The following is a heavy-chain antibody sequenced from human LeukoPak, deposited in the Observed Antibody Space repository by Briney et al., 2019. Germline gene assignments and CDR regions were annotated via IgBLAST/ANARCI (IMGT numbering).Heavy chain of an antibody. V-gene: IGHV4-34*01. CDR2: INHSGST. D-gene: IGHD6-13*01. J-gene: IGHJ6*02. CDR1: GGSFSGYY. CDR3: ARGGIALYYYGMDV. Sequence: SETLSLTCAVYGGSFSGYYWSWIRQPPGKGLEWIGEINHSGSTNYNPSLKSRVTISVDTSKNQFSLKLSSVTAADTAVYYCARGGIALYYYGMDVWGQGTTVTVSS.